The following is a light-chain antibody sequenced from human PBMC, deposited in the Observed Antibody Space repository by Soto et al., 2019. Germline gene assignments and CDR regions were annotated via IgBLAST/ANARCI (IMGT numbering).Light chain of an antibody. CDR1: SSDVGGYDY. V-gene: IGLV2-14*01. Sequence: QSALTQSASVSGSPGQSITIPCTGTSSDVGGYDYVSWYQQHPGKVPKLIIYEVITRPSGVSHRFSGSKSGNTASLTISGLQTEDEADYYCSSYTTSSALVFGGGTKLTVL. J-gene: IGLJ2*01. CDR3: SSYTTSSALV. CDR2: EVI.